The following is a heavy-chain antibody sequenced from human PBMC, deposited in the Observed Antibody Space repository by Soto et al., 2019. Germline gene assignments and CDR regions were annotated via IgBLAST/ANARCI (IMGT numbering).Heavy chain of an antibody. Sequence: GGSLRLSCAASGFTFSSYAMHWVRQAPGKGLEWVAVISYDGSNKYYADSVKGRFTISRDNSKNTLYLQMNSLRAEDTAVYYCARDEGTAMALDAFDIWGQGTMVTVSS. CDR2: ISYDGSNK. D-gene: IGHD5-18*01. CDR3: ARDEGTAMALDAFDI. V-gene: IGHV3-30-3*01. J-gene: IGHJ3*02. CDR1: GFTFSSYA.